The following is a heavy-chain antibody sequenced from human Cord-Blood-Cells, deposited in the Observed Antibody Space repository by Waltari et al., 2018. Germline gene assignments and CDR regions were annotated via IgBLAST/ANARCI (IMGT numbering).Heavy chain of an antibody. D-gene: IGHD3-22*01. Sequence: QVQLVQSGAEVKKPGSSVKVSCKASGGTFSSYAISWVRQALGQGLEWMGGTCPILGQANDAQKFTGRVTITADNSTSTAYMELSSLRSEDTAVYYCARDLPHYYDSSGYYHDAFDIWGQGTLVTVSS. CDR2: TCPILGQA. CDR1: GGTFSSYA. J-gene: IGHJ3*02. V-gene: IGHV1-69*10. CDR3: ARDLPHYYDSSGYYHDAFDI.